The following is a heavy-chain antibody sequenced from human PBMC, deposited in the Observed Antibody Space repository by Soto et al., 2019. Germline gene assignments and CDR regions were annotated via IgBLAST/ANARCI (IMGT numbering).Heavy chain of an antibody. V-gene: IGHV3-48*02. Sequence: GGSLRLSCAASGFTFSSYSMNWVRQAPGKGLEWVSYISSSSSTIYYADSVKGRFTISRDNAKNSLYLQMNSLRDEDTAVYYCARGVDTAMVTYFDYWGQGTLVTVSS. CDR1: GFTFSSYS. D-gene: IGHD5-18*01. CDR3: ARGVDTAMVTYFDY. CDR2: ISSSSSTI. J-gene: IGHJ4*02.